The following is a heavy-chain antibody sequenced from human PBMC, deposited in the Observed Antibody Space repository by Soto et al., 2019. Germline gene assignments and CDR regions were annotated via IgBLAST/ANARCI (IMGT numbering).Heavy chain of an antibody. CDR3: ARSNREAYYYDSSGYYDY. D-gene: IGHD3-22*01. CDR1: GFSLSTSGMC. CDR2: IDWDDDK. J-gene: IGHJ4*02. V-gene: IGHV2-70*01. Sequence: SGPTLVNPTQTLTLTCTFSGFSLSTSGMCVSWIRQPPGKALEWLALIDWDDDKYYSTSLKTRLTISKDTSKNQVVLTMTNMDRVDTATYYCARSNREAYYYDSSGYYDYWGQGTLVTVSS.